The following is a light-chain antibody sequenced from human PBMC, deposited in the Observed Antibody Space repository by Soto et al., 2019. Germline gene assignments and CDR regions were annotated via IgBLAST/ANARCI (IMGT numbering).Light chain of an antibody. Sequence: DIQLTQSPSTLSTSIGDRVTITFRASQNITRWLAWYQQKPGKAPKLLIYQASTLESGVPSRFSGTGSGTEFSLTISSLQPEDFATYYCQQFKNYPLTFGGGTKVDIK. J-gene: IGKJ4*01. V-gene: IGKV1-5*03. CDR2: QAS. CDR3: QQFKNYPLT. CDR1: QNITRW.